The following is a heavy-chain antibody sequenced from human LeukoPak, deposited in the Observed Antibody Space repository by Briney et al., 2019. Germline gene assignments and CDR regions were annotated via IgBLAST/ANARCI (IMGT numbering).Heavy chain of an antibody. CDR2: IYYSGTT. CDR3: ARHGGSYYFDY. V-gene: IGHV4-39*01. Sequence: PSETLSLTCTVSGASIISGNYFWGWVRQPPGKGLEWIGSIYYSGTTYYNPSLKSRATKSVDTSKNQFSLNLSSVSAADTAVYYCARHGGSYYFDYWGQGTLVTVSS. CDR1: GASIISGNYF. D-gene: IGHD1-26*01. J-gene: IGHJ4*02.